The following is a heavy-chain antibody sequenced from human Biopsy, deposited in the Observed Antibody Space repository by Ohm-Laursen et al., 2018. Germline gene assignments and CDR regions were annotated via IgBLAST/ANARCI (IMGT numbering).Heavy chain of an antibody. CDR1: GGSISDSTYH. CDR3: ARQVDFWSGYVDY. Sequence: SDTLSLTCTVSGGSISDSTYHWGWIRQSPGKGLEWIGNIYYSGNTDYSPSLKSRVTISVDTSNNQFSLKPRSVTAADTAVYYCARQVDFWSGYVDYWGQGTLVAVSS. J-gene: IGHJ4*02. CDR2: IYYSGNT. V-gene: IGHV4-39*01. D-gene: IGHD3-3*01.